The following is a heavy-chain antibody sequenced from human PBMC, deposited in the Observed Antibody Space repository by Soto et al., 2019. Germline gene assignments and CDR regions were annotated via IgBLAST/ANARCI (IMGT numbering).Heavy chain of an antibody. CDR1: GYTFTSHV. V-gene: IGHV1-18*01. Sequence: SVKVSCKTSGYTFTSHVVSWVRQAPGQRLEWMGWISTYNGITNYAQKFQGRVTMTTDTSTSAAYMEVRSLTSDDTAVYYCARHQTWNYYFFDYWGQGTLVTVSS. J-gene: IGHJ4*02. CDR2: ISTYNGIT. CDR3: ARHQTWNYYFFDY. D-gene: IGHD1-7*01.